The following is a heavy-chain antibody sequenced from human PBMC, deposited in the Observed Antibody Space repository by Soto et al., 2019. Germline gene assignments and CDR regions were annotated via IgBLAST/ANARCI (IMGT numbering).Heavy chain of an antibody. CDR3: ARAREDSSGWFDY. V-gene: IGHV1-2*02. Sequence: QVQLVQSGAEVKQPGASMKVSCKASGYIFSDNYIHWVRQAPGQGLEWMAWINPKSGGTNYARNFQGRVTLTRDTSITTAYIDLSRLTSDDTAVYYCARAREDSSGWFDYWGQGTLVTVSS. D-gene: IGHD6-19*01. CDR1: GYIFSDNY. J-gene: IGHJ4*02. CDR2: INPKSGGT.